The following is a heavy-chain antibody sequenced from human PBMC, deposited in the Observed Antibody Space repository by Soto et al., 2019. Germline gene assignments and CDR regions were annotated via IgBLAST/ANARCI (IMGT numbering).Heavy chain of an antibody. J-gene: IGHJ5*02. D-gene: IGHD2-2*01. V-gene: IGHV4-30-2*01. CDR1: GGSISSGGYS. CDR3: ARDRRYCISTSCYDTTWFDP. Sequence: PSETLSLTCAVSGGSISSGGYSWSWIRQPPGKGLEWIGYIYHSGSTYYNPSLKSRVTISVDRSKNQFSLKLSSVTAADTAVYYCARDRRYCISTSCYDTTWFDPWAQGTLVTVSS. CDR2: IYHSGST.